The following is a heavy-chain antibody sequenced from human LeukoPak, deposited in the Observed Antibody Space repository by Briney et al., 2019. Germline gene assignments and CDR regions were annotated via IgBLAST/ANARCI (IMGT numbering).Heavy chain of an antibody. CDR2: IYSGDSDA. CDR3: ARREASANFDY. CDR1: GYSFTSYW. J-gene: IGHJ4*02. V-gene: IGHV5-51*01. D-gene: IGHD2-15*01. Sequence: GESLKISCKGSGYSFTSYWIGWVRQMPGKGLEWMGIIYSGDSDARYSPSFQGQVTFSVDTSISTVYLQWTYPKASDSAMYYCARREASANFDYWGQGTLVTVSS.